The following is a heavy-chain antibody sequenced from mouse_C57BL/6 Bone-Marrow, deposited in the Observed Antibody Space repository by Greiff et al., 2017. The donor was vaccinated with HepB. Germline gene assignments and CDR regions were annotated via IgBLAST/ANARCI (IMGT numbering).Heavy chain of an antibody. CDR2: IDPNSGGP. D-gene: IGHD1-1*01. V-gene: IGHV1-72*01. CDR3: ARDYYYGSSPWFAY. Sequence: QVQLQQPGAELVKPGASVKLSCKASGYTFTSYCMHWVKQRPGRGLEWIGRIDPNSGGPKYNEKFKSKATLTVDKPSSTAYMQVSSLTSEDSAVYYGARDYYYGSSPWFAYWGQGTLVTVSA. CDR1: GYTFTSYC. J-gene: IGHJ3*01.